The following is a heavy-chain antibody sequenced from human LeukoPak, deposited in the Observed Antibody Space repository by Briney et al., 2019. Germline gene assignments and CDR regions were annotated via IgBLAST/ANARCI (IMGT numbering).Heavy chain of an antibody. J-gene: IGHJ4*02. D-gene: IGHD3-9*01. CDR3: TTNYDILTGYPSADFDY. Sequence: KSGGSLRLSCATSGFTFSNAWMSWVRQAPGKGLEWIGRIKSKTDGGTTDYAAPVKGRFAISRDDPKKMLYLQMNSLKSEDTAVYYCTTNYDILTGYPSADFDYWGQGTLVTVSS. CDR2: IKSKTDGGTT. CDR1: GFTFSNAW. V-gene: IGHV3-15*01.